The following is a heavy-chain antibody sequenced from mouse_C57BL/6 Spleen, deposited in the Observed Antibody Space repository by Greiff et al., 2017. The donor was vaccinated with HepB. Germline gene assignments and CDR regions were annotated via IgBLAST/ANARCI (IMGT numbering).Heavy chain of an antibody. Sequence: VQLQQSGPELVKPGASVKISCKASGYSFTGYYMNWVKQSPEKSLEWIGEINPSTGGTTYNQKFKAKATLTVDKSSSTAYMQLKSLTSEDSAVYYCARGGGSSLDYWGQGTTLTVSS. D-gene: IGHD1-1*01. CDR2: INPSTGGT. J-gene: IGHJ2*01. CDR3: ARGGGSSLDY. CDR1: GYSFTGYY. V-gene: IGHV1-42*01.